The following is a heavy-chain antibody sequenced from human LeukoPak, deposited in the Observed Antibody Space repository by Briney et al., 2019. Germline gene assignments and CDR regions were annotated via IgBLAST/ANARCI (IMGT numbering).Heavy chain of an antibody. D-gene: IGHD5-18*01. CDR3: ARDPDPDDRGIQLWLFDY. V-gene: IGHV1-46*01. J-gene: IGHJ4*02. CDR1: GYTFTSYY. Sequence: GASVKVSCKASGYTFTSYYMHWVRQPPGQGLDWMGIINPSGGSTSYAQKFQGRVTMTRDMSTSTDYMELSSLRAEDTAVYYCARDPDPDDRGIQLWLFDYWGQGTLVTVSS. CDR2: INPSGGST.